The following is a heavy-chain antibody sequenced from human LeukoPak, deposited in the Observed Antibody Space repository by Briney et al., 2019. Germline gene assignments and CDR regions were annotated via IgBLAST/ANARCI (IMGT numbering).Heavy chain of an antibody. Sequence: PSETLSLTCAVYGGSFSGYYWSWIRQPPGKGLEWIGEINHSGSTNYNPSLKSRVTISVDTSKNQFSLKLSSVTAADTAVYYCARWYYYGSSGDAFDIWGQGTMVTVSS. J-gene: IGHJ3*02. D-gene: IGHD3-22*01. CDR3: ARWYYYGSSGDAFDI. V-gene: IGHV4-34*01. CDR1: GGSFSGYY. CDR2: INHSGST.